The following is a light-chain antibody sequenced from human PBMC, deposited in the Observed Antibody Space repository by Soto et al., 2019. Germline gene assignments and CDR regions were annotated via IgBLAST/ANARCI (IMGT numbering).Light chain of an antibody. CDR1: SSDVGNYNL. V-gene: IGLV2-23*01. Sequence: QSVLTQPASVSGSPGQSITISCTGTSSDVGNYNLVSWYQQHPGKAPKLVIYEGSKRPSGVSNRFSGSKSGNTASLTISGLQAEDEADYYCCSYASSTTYVFGTGTKVTVL. CDR2: EGS. J-gene: IGLJ1*01. CDR3: CSYASSTTYV.